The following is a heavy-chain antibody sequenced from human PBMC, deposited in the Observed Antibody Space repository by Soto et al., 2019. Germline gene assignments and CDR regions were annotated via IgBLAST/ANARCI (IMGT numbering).Heavy chain of an antibody. CDR1: GFTFSSYA. V-gene: IGHV3-23*01. Sequence: EVQLLESGGGLVQPGGSLRLSCAASGFTFSSYAMNWVRQAPGKGLEWVSAISGSGGSTYYADSVKGRFTISRDNSKNTLYLQMNSLRAEDTAVYYSAKPLVPRPRKTVTFDFWGQGTLVTVSS. CDR2: ISGSGGST. J-gene: IGHJ5*01. D-gene: IGHD4-17*01. CDR3: AKPLVPRPRKTVTFDF.